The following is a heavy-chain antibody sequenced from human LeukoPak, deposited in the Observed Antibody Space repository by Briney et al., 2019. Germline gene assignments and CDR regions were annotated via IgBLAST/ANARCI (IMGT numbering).Heavy chain of an antibody. CDR2: IYYSGST. Sequence: KPSETLSLTCTVSGCSISSGDYYWSWIRQPPGKGLEWLGYIYYSGSTYYNPSLKSRVIISGDTSKNQFSLKLSSVTAADTAVYYCARADYGDYGGFDYWGQGTLVTVSS. J-gene: IGHJ4*02. V-gene: IGHV4-30-4*01. CDR1: GCSISSGDYY. D-gene: IGHD4-17*01. CDR3: ARADYGDYGGFDY.